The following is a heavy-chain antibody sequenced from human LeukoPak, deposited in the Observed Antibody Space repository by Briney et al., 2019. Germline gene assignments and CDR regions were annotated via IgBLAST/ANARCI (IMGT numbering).Heavy chain of an antibody. CDR2: INHSGST. V-gene: IGHV4-34*01. Sequence: SETLSLTCAVYGGSFSGYYWSWIRQPPGKGLEWTGEINHSGSTNYNPSLKSRVTISVDTSKNQFSLKLSSVTAADTAVYYCARGLNYYYMDVWGKGTTVTVSS. CDR1: GGSFSGYY. CDR3: ARGLNYYYMDV. J-gene: IGHJ6*03.